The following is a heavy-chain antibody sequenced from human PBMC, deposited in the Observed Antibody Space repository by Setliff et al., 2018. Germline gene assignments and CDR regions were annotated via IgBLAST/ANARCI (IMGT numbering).Heavy chain of an antibody. CDR3: ARGKRLPPPRTARGYSGYDY. J-gene: IGHJ4*02. Sequence: SETLSLTCTVSGYSISSSYYWSWIRQPAGKGLEWIGRIYTSGSANYNPSLKSRVTMSVDTSKNQFSLKLGSVTAADTAVYYCARGKRLPPPRTARGYSGYDYWGQGTLVTVSS. CDR2: IYTSGSA. V-gene: IGHV4-4*07. D-gene: IGHD5-12*01. CDR1: GYSISSSYY.